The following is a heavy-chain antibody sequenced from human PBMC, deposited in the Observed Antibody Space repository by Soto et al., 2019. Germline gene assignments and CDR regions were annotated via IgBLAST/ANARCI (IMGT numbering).Heavy chain of an antibody. CDR2: IKSKSDGGTT. CDR3: AKDLFSGRYYGFYL. V-gene: IGHV3-15*01. D-gene: IGHD1-26*01. CDR1: GFTFSNAW. J-gene: IGHJ3*01. Sequence: GGSLRLSGAASGFTFSNAWMNWVRQAPGKALEWVGRIKSKSDGGTTDYAAPVQGRFIVSRDDSKNTLYLQMQSLRTEHTAVYYCAKDLFSGRYYGFYLWGQGTMVTVSS.